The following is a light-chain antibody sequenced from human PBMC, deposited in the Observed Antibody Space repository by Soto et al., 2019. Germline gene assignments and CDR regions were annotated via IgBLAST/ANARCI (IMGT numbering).Light chain of an antibody. V-gene: IGLV3-1*01. J-gene: IGLJ2*01. CDR2: QDT. CDR1: KLGDKY. CDR3: QAWDSGAVV. Sequence: SYELTQPPSVSVSPGQTVSITCSGDKLGDKYACWYQQRPGQSPILVIYQDTKRPSGIPERFSGSNSGNTATLTISGTQAMDEADYYFQAWDSGAVVFGGGTKLTVL.